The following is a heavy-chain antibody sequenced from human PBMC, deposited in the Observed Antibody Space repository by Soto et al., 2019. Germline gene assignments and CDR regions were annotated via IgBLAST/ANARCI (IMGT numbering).Heavy chain of an antibody. CDR3: ARVGYRYAPRDSRGDMDV. V-gene: IGHV3-21*01. J-gene: IGHJ6*02. D-gene: IGHD5-18*01. CDR2: ISSASSYI. CDR1: GLSFSDYS. Sequence: EVQVVESGGGLVKPGGSLRLSCATSGLSFSDYSMNWVRQAPGKGLEWVSSISSASSYIYYADSVKGRFTISRDNAKNSLYLQMNSLRVEDTAVYYCARVGYRYAPRDSRGDMDVWGQGTTVTVSS.